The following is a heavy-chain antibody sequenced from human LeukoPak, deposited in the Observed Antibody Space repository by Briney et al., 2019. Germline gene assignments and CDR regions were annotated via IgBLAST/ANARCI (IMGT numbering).Heavy chain of an antibody. Sequence: SVKVSCKASGGTFSSYAISWVRQAPGQGLEWMGGIIPIFGTANYAQKFQGRVTITADESTSTAYMELSSLRSEDTAVYYCARARYCSGGSCYSRYYFDYWGQGTLVTVSS. V-gene: IGHV1-69*13. D-gene: IGHD2-15*01. J-gene: IGHJ4*02. CDR1: GGTFSSYA. CDR3: ARARYCSGGSCYSRYYFDY. CDR2: IIPIFGTA.